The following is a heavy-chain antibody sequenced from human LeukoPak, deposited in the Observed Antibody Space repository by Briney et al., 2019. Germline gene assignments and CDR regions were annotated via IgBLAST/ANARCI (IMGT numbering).Heavy chain of an antibody. CDR3: ARDATGGIDY. Sequence: ASETLSLTCAVYGGSFSGYYWSWIRQPPGKGLEWIGEINHSGSTYYNPSLKSRVTISVDRSKNQFSLKLSSVTAADTAVYYCARDATGGIDYWGQGTLVTVSS. D-gene: IGHD7-27*01. CDR1: GGSFSGYY. V-gene: IGHV4-34*01. CDR2: INHSGST. J-gene: IGHJ4*02.